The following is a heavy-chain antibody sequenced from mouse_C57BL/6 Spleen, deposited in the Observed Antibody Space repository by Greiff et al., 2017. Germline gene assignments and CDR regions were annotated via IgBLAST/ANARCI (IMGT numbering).Heavy chain of an antibody. D-gene: IGHD1-1*01. CDR2: IYPRSGNT. V-gene: IGHV1-81*01. CDR3: ARGEEDTTVGKQRGAMDY. J-gene: IGHJ4*01. CDR1: GYTFTSYG. Sequence: QVQLKESGAELARPGASVKLSCKASGYTFTSYGISWVKQRTGQGLEWIGEIYPRSGNTYYNEKFKGKATLTADKSSSTAYMELRSLTSEDSAVYVCARGEEDTTVGKQRGAMDYWGQGTSVTVSS.